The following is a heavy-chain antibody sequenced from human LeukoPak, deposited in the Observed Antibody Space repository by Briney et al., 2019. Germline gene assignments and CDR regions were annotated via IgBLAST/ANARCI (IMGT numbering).Heavy chain of an antibody. D-gene: IGHD3-16*01. CDR2: INHSGST. J-gene: IGHJ3*02. CDR3: ARVLPSYDYVWGSYVVAFDI. CDR1: GGSFSGYY. Sequence: SETLSLTCAVYGGSFSGYYWSWIRQPPGKGLEWIGEINHSGSTNYNPSLESRVTISVDTSKNQFSLKLSSVTAADTAVYYCARVLPSYDYVWGSYVVAFDIWGQGTMVTVSS. V-gene: IGHV4-34*01.